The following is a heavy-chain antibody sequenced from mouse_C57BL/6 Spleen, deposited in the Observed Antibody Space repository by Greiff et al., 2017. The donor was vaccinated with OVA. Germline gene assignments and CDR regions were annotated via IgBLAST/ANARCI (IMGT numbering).Heavy chain of an antibody. D-gene: IGHD2-3*01. CDR1: GYAFSSSW. V-gene: IGHV1-82*01. CDR2: IYPGDGDT. J-gene: IGHJ4*01. CDR3: AKEGGGYYGYAMDY. Sequence: VQLQQSGPELVKPGASVKISCKASGYAFSSSWMNWVKQRPGKGLEWIGRIYPGDGDTNYNGQFKGKATLTADKSSSTAYLQLSSLTSEDSAVYFCAKEGGGYYGYAMDYWGQGTSVTVSS.